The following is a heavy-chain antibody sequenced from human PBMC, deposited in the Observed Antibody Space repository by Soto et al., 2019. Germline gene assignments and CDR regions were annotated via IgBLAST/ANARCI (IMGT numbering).Heavy chain of an antibody. D-gene: IGHD2-2*01. Sequence: QVQLQDSGPGLVKPSQTLSLTCTVSGGSISSGGYYWSWIRQHPGKGLEWIGYIYYSGSTYYNPSLKSRVTISVDTSKNQFSLKLSSVTAADTAVYYCARGRTSSPTPCDYWGQGTLVTVSS. CDR2: IYYSGST. CDR1: GGSISSGGYY. V-gene: IGHV4-31*03. J-gene: IGHJ4*02. CDR3: ARGRTSSPTPCDY.